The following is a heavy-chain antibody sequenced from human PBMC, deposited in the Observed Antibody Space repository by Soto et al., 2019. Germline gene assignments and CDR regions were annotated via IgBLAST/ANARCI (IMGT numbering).Heavy chain of an antibody. Sequence: GGSLRLSCVASGLTVSHNYMAWVRQAPEMGLEWVSILYTEGTTYYADSVKGRFTISRDSSKNTLFLQMDSLRAEDTAVYYCVRPRPSGEDYGMDVWGQGTTVTVSS. CDR1: GLTVSHNY. D-gene: IGHD3-16*01. J-gene: IGHJ6*02. CDR2: LYTEGTT. V-gene: IGHV3-53*01. CDR3: VRPRPSGEDYGMDV.